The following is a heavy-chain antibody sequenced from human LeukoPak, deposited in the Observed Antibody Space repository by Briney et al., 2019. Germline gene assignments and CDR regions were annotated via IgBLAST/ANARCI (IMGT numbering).Heavy chain of an antibody. Sequence: GGSLRLACAASGFTFSSYWMNWARQAPGKGLEWVASINHNGNVNYYVDSVKGRFTISRDNAKNSLYLQMSNLRAEDTAVYFCARGGGLDVWGQGATVTVSS. CDR2: INHNGNVN. D-gene: IGHD3-16*01. J-gene: IGHJ6*02. CDR3: ARGGGLDV. CDR1: GFTFSSYW. V-gene: IGHV3-7*03.